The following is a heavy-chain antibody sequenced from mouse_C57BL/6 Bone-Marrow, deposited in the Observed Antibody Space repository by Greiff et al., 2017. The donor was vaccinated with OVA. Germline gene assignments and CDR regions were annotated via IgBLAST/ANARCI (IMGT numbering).Heavy chain of an antibody. V-gene: IGHV14-4*01. CDR2: IDPENGDT. D-gene: IGHD3-2*02. CDR3: TTDSSASY. CDR1: GFNIKDDY. Sequence: EVQLQQSGAELVRPGASVKLSCTASGFNIKDDYMHWVKQRPEQGLEWIGWIDPENGDTEYASKFQGKATITADTSSNTAYLQLSSLTSEDTAVYYCTTDSSASYWGQGTLVTVSA. J-gene: IGHJ3*01.